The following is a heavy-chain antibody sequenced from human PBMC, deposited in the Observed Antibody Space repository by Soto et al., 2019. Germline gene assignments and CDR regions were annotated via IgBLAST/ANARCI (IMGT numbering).Heavy chain of an antibody. V-gene: IGHV3-23*01. D-gene: IGHD1-1*01. CDR1: GFTFGNYF. J-gene: IGHJ6*02. CDR3: AKDLHWYGMDV. Sequence: EVQLLESGGGLVQPGESLRLSCAASGFTFGNYFMNWVRQAPGKGLEWVSDISSNGGRTHYADSVRGRFTISRDNSRNTLYLQRSSLSAEDTALYYCAKDLHWYGMDVWGQGTTVTVSS. CDR2: ISSNGGRT.